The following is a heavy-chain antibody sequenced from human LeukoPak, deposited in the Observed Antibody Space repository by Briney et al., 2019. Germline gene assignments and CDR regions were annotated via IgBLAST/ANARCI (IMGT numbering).Heavy chain of an antibody. CDR3: ATVEVGTVDVFDI. V-gene: IGHV4-4*07. J-gene: IGHJ3*02. D-gene: IGHD1-26*01. CDR2: FYAGGTT. CDR1: GGSVTQNH. Sequence: SETLSLTCTVSGGSVTQNHWSWIRQPAGKGLEWIARFYAGGTTNYNPSLNGRATMSVDTSKNHFSLKLTSVTAADTAIYYCATVEVGTVDVFDIWGQGTMVTVSS.